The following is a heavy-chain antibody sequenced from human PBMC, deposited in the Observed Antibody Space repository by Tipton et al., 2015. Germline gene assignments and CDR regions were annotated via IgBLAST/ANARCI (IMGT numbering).Heavy chain of an antibody. Sequence: TLSLTCTVSGDSISSYYWSWIRQPPGKGLEWIGYIYYSGSTNYNPSLKRRVTISVDTSKNQFSLKLSSVTAADTAVYYCARSAYCSGGSCYYGYYYYIMDVWGQGTAVTVSS. CDR1: GDSISSYY. CDR3: ARSAYCSGGSCYYGYYYYIMDV. J-gene: IGHJ6*02. D-gene: IGHD2-15*01. V-gene: IGHV4-59*01. CDR2: IYYSGST.